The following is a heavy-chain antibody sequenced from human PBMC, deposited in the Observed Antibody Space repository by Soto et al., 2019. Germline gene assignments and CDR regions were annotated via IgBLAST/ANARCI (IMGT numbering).Heavy chain of an antibody. J-gene: IGHJ4*02. CDR3: AKIPPGYSYGYFYFDY. CDR2: ISGSGGST. Sequence: GGSLRLCCAASGFTVCSNYMSWVRQAPGKGLEWVSAISGSGGSTYYADSVKGRFTISRDNSKNTLYLQMNSLRAEDTAVYYCAKIPPGYSYGYFYFDYWGQGTLVTVSS. CDR1: GFTVCSNY. D-gene: IGHD5-18*01. V-gene: IGHV3-23*01.